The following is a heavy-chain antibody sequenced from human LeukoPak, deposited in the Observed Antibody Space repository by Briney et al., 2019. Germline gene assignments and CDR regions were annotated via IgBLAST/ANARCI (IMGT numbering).Heavy chain of an antibody. CDR3: AREGAGDSSGYDY. CDR2: IRYDGSNK. V-gene: IGHV3-30*02. D-gene: IGHD3-22*01. Sequence: PGGSLRLSCAASGFTFSSYGMHWVRQAPGKGLEWVAFIRYDGSNKYYADSVKGRFTISRDNSKNTLYLQMNSLRAEDTAVYYCAREGAGDSSGYDYWGQGTLVTVSS. CDR1: GFTFSSYG. J-gene: IGHJ4*02.